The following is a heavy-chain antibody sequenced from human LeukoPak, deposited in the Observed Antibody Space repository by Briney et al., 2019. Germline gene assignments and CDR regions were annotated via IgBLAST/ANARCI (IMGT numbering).Heavy chain of an antibody. CDR1: GFTFSSYA. V-gene: IGHV3-23*01. CDR2: ITSSGDRT. Sequence: GGSLRLSCAASGFTFSSYAMGWVRQAPGKGLEWVSAITSSGDRTFYADSVKGRFTTSRDNSKNTLYLQMNSLRAEDTAVYYCARHGMIVVARGYFDYWGQGTLVTVSS. D-gene: IGHD3-22*01. J-gene: IGHJ4*02. CDR3: ARHGMIVVARGYFDY.